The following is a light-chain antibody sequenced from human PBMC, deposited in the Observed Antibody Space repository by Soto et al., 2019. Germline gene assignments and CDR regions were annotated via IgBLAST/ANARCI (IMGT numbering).Light chain of an antibody. V-gene: IGKV3-20*01. CDR2: STS. J-gene: IGKJ2*01. CDR1: QSVSTTY. Sequence: EVVLTQSPGTLSLSPGERATLSCRASQSVSTTYLAWYQQKPGQSPRLLMYSTSSRATGIPDRFSGSGSGTDFTLIISRLEPEDFAVYSCQQYGRSPNTFGQGTKLEI. CDR3: QQYGRSPNT.